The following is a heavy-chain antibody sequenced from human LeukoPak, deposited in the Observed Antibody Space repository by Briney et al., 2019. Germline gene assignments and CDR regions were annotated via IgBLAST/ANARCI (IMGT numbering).Heavy chain of an antibody. CDR2: INPNSGGT. CDR3: ARGGRMTTYYYYGMDV. CDR1: GYTFTGYY. J-gene: IGHJ6*02. V-gene: IGHV1-2*04. Sequence: ASVKVSCKASGYTFTGYYMHWVRRAPGQGLEWMGWINPNSGGTNYAQKFQGWVTMTRDTSISTAYMELSRLRSDDTAVYYCARGGRMTTYYYYGMDVWGQGTTVTVSS. D-gene: IGHD4-11*01.